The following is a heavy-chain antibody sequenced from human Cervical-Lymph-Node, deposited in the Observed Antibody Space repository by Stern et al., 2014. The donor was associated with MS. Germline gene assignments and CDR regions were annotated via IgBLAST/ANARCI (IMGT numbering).Heavy chain of an antibody. CDR3: ARDRGSYSDY. V-gene: IGHV1-2*02. Sequence: VQLVESGAEVERPGASVKVSCKASGDTFTAYFLHWVRQAPGQGLEWMAWISPKTGSATYAQKFQDRVTMTRDTSINTGYMEVSSLRSDDTAVYYCARDRGSYSDYWGQGTLVAVSS. CDR2: ISPKTGSA. D-gene: IGHD1-26*01. CDR1: GDTFTAYF. J-gene: IGHJ4*02.